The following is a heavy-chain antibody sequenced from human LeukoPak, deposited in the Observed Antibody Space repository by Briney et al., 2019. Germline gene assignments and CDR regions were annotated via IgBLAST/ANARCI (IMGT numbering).Heavy chain of an antibody. CDR3: ARAGKLLDY. J-gene: IGHJ4*02. V-gene: IGHV3-7*01. CDR2: IKQGGNEK. CDR1: GFTFSSYW. Sequence: GGSLRLSCAASGFTFSSYWMSWVRQAPGKGLEWVANIKQGGNEKYYVDSVKGRFTISGDNAKNSLYLQMNNLRAEDTAVYYCARAGKLLDYWGQGTLVTVSS.